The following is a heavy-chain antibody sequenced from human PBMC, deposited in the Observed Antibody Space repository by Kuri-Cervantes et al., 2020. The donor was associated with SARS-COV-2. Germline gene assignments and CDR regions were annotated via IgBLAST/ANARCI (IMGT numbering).Heavy chain of an antibody. Sequence: GGSLRLSCAASGFTFSSYGMHWVRQAPGKGLEWVANIKQDGSEKYYVDSVKGRFTISRDNAKNSLYLQMNSLRAEDTAVYYCARDRIAFGYWGQGTLVTVSS. J-gene: IGHJ4*02. CDR2: IKQDGSEK. CDR3: ARDRIAFGY. D-gene: IGHD6-13*01. CDR1: GFTFSSYG. V-gene: IGHV3-7*03.